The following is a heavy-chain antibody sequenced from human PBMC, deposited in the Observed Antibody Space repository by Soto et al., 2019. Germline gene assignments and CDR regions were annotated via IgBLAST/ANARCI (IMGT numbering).Heavy chain of an antibody. CDR2: ISGSGGST. D-gene: IGHD3-3*01. J-gene: IGHJ4*02. Sequence: GGSLRLSCAASGFTFGSYAMSWVRQAPGKGLEWVSAISGSGGSTYYADSVKGRFTISRDNSKNTLYLQMNSLRAEDTAVYYCAKGGYDFWSGYYTPSDYWGQGTLVTVSS. V-gene: IGHV3-23*01. CDR3: AKGGYDFWSGYYTPSDY. CDR1: GFTFGSYA.